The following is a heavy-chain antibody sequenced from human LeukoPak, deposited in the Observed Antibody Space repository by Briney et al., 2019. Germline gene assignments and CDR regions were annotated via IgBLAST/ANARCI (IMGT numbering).Heavy chain of an antibody. Sequence: SETLSLTCTVSGGSISSYYWSWIRQPPGKGLEWIGYIYYSGSTNYNPSLKSRVTISVDTSKNQFSLKLSSVTAADTAVYYCTNSYDSSAYYLSWGQGTLVTVSP. CDR1: GGSISSYY. CDR2: IYYSGST. J-gene: IGHJ5*02. D-gene: IGHD3-22*01. CDR3: TNSYDSSAYYLS. V-gene: IGHV4-59*01.